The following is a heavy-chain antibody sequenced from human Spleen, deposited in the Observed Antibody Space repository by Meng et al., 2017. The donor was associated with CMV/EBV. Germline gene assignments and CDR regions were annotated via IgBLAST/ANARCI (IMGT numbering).Heavy chain of an antibody. CDR1: GYTFTSYG. V-gene: IGHV1-18*01. J-gene: IGHJ4*02. CDR3: ARDSYTSLDY. Sequence: QARLVKSGAEVKSPGGSVKVSCKASGYTFTSYGISWVRQAPGQGLEWMGWISAYNGNKHYAQTFQGRVTMTTDTSTSTAYMELRSLRSDDTAVYYCARDSYTSLDYWGQGILVTVSS. CDR2: ISAYNGNK. D-gene: IGHD3-16*01.